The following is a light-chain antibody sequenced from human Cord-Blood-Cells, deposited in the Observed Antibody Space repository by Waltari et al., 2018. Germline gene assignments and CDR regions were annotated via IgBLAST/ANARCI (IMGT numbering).Light chain of an antibody. CDR1: SSDVGGYNS. V-gene: IGLV2-11*01. CDR2: DVS. CDR3: CSYAGSYTWV. Sequence: QSALTQPRSVSGSPGPSVTISCTGTSSDVGGYNSVSWYQQHPGKAPKLMIYDVSKRPSGVPDRFSGSKSGNTASLTISGIQAEDEADYYCCSYAGSYTWVFGGGTKLTVL. J-gene: IGLJ3*02.